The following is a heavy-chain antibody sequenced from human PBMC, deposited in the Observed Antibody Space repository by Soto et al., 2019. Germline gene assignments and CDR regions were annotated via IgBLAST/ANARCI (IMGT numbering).Heavy chain of an antibody. J-gene: IGHJ4*02. CDR1: GYTFTSYG. CDR3: ARDSADYDYIWGSYRPGLFDY. D-gene: IGHD3-16*02. Sequence: EASVKVSCKASGYTFTSYGISWVRQAPGQGLEWMGWISAYNGNTNYAQKLQGRVAMTTDTSTSTAYMELRSLRSDDTAVYYCARDSADYDYIWGSYRPGLFDYWGQGTLVTVSS. V-gene: IGHV1-18*01. CDR2: ISAYNGNT.